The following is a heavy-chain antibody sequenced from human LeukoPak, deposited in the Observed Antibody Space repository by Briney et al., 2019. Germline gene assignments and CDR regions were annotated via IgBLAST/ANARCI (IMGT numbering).Heavy chain of an antibody. CDR2: ISTEIGNT. CDR3: ARDRYGYCGGGSCFLFDY. J-gene: IGHJ4*02. V-gene: IGHV1-18*04. D-gene: IGHD2-15*01. CDR1: GYSFHDFG. Sequence: ASVKVSCKASGYSFHDFGISWVRQAPGQGLEWMGWISTEIGNTNYAQRLQGRVTMTRDTSTSTVYMGLTSLRSDDTAVYYCARDRYGYCGGGSCFLFDYWGQGTLVTVSS.